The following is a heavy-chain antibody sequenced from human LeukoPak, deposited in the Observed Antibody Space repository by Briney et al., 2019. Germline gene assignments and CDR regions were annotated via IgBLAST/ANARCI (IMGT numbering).Heavy chain of an antibody. CDR1: GFTFSSYW. V-gene: IGHV3-7*01. J-gene: IGHJ4*02. CDR3: ARLMYYYGSGSYLY. D-gene: IGHD3-10*01. CDR2: IKQDGSEK. Sequence: GGSLRLSCAASGFTFSSYWMSWVRQAPGKGLEWVANIKQDGSEKYYVDSVKGRFTISRDNAKNSLYLQMNNLRAEDTAVYYCARLMYYYGSGSYLYWGQGTLVTVSS.